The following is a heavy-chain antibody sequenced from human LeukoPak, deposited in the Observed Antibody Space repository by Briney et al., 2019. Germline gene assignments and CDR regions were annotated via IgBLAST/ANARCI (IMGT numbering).Heavy chain of an antibody. V-gene: IGHV4-59*01. Sequence: PSETLSLTCTVSGGSISTYYWSWIRQPPGKGLEWIGYIYYSGSTNYNSSLKSRVTTSVDTSKNQFSLKLSSVTAADTAVYYCARVGYYYDSSGYHYFFDYWGQGTLVTVSS. D-gene: IGHD3-22*01. J-gene: IGHJ4*02. CDR2: IYYSGST. CDR3: ARVGYYYDSSGYHYFFDY. CDR1: GGSISTYY.